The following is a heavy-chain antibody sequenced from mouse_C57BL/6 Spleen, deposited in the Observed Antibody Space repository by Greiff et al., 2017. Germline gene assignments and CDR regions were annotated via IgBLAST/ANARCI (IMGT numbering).Heavy chain of an antibody. V-gene: IGHV1-59*01. Sequence: QVHVKQPGAELVRPGTSVKLSCKASGYTFTSYWMHWVKQRPGQGLEWIGVIDPSDSYTNYNQKFKGKATLTVDTSSSTAYMQLSSLTSEDSAVYYCVYDGFAYWGQGTLVTVSA. CDR2: IDPSDSYT. CDR3: VYDGFAY. J-gene: IGHJ3*01. D-gene: IGHD2-3*01. CDR1: GYTFTSYW.